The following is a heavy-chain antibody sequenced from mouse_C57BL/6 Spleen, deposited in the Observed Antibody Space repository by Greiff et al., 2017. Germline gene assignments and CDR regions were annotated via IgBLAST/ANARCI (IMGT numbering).Heavy chain of an antibody. J-gene: IGHJ4*01. Sequence: VKLQESGAELARPGASVKLSCKASGYTFTSYGISWVKQRTGQGLEWIGEIYPRSGNTYYNEKFKGKATLTADKSSSTAYMELRSLTSEDSAVYFFAPLCYYGRSYDYAMDYWGQGTSVTVSS. CDR3: APLCYYGRSYDYAMDY. CDR1: GYTFTSYG. CDR2: IYPRSGNT. D-gene: IGHD1-1*01. V-gene: IGHV1-81*01.